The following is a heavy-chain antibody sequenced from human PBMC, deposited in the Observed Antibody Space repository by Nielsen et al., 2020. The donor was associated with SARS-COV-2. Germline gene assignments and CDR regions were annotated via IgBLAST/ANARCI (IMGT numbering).Heavy chain of an antibody. J-gene: IGHJ4*02. CDR1: GFTFNKYG. D-gene: IGHD3-10*01. CDR2: ISYDGSNK. Sequence: LSLTCAASGFTFNKYGIHWVRQAPGKGLEWVAVISYDGSNKYYADSVKGRFTISRDNSKNTLYLQMNSLRAEDTAVYYCAKDKDYSGSGLDYWGQGTLVTVSS. CDR3: AKDKDYSGSGLDY. V-gene: IGHV3-30*18.